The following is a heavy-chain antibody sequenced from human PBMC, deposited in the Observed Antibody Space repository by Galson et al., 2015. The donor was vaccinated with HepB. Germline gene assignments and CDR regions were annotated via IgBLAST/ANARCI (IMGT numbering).Heavy chain of an antibody. D-gene: IGHD6-13*01. Sequence: SLRLSCAASGFTFSSYGMHWVRQAPGKGLEWVAVISYDGSNKYYADSVKGRFTISRDNSKNTLYLQMNSLRAEDTAVYYCAKPHTFSSRGLNDYWGQGTLVTVSS. CDR2: ISYDGSNK. CDR3: AKPHTFSSRGLNDY. V-gene: IGHV3-30*18. J-gene: IGHJ4*02. CDR1: GFTFSSYG.